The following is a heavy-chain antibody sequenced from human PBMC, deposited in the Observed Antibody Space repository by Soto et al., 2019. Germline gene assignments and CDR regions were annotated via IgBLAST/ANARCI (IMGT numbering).Heavy chain of an antibody. CDR3: AKIAATYDY. D-gene: IGHD2-15*01. J-gene: IGHJ4*02. V-gene: IGHV3-30-3*02. CDR2: ISYDGSNK. CDR1: GFTFSSYA. Sequence: GGSLRLSCAASGFTFSSYAMHWVRQAPGKGLEWVAVISYDGSNKYYADSVKGRFTISRDNSKNTLYLQMNSLRAEDTAVYYCAKIAATYDYWGQGTLVTVSS.